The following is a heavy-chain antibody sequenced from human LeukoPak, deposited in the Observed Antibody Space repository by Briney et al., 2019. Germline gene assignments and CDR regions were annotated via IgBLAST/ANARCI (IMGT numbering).Heavy chain of an antibody. CDR1: GFTFGDYA. CDR2: IRSKAYGGTT. CDR3: TRGRYGIAAAHYYFDY. D-gene: IGHD6-13*01. Sequence: PGRSLRLSCTASGFTFGDYAMSWVRQAPGKGLEWVGFIRSKAYGGTTEYAASVKGRFTISRDDSKSIAYLQMNSLKTEDTAVYYCTRGRYGIAAAHYYFDYWGQGTLVTVSS. V-gene: IGHV3-49*04. J-gene: IGHJ4*02.